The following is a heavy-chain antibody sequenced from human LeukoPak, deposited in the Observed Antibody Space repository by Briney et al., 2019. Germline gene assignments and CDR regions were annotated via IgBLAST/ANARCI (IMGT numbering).Heavy chain of an antibody. Sequence: SETLSLTCTVSGGSISSYYWGWIRQPPGKGLEWIGSIYYSGSTYYNPSLKSRVTISVDTSKNQFSLKLSSVTAADTAVYYCASYDFWSGRSLFDYWGQGTLVTVSS. CDR1: GGSISSYY. CDR3: ASYDFWSGRSLFDY. J-gene: IGHJ4*02. CDR2: IYYSGST. V-gene: IGHV4-39*01. D-gene: IGHD3-3*01.